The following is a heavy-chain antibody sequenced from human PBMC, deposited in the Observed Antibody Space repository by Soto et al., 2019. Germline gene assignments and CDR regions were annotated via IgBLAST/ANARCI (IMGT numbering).Heavy chain of an antibody. V-gene: IGHV1-18*01. CDR3: ARGPVGARVFLWFDP. J-gene: IGHJ5*02. CDR2: NSAYNGNT. CDR1: GYTFTSYG. D-gene: IGHD1-26*01. Sequence: QVQLVQSGAEAKKPGASVKVSCKASGYTFTSYGISWVRQAPGQGLEWMGWNSAYNGNTNYAQKLKGRVTMTTDTSTSTAYMEPRSLRSDDTAVYYCARGPVGARVFLWFDPGGKGTLVTFSS.